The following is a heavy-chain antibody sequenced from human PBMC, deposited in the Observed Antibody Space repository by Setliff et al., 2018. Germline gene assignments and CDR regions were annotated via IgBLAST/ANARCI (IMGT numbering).Heavy chain of an antibody. CDR2: INHSGST. J-gene: IGHJ6*02. Sequence: PSETLSLTCTVYGASFSDYYWGWIRQPPGKGLEWIAEINHSGSTNYNPSLRSRVTMSVDTSKNQFALNLRSVTAADTAVYYCVRDRTAYSYGLDVWGQGTTVTVSS. CDR1: GASFSDYY. D-gene: IGHD5-18*01. CDR3: VRDRTAYSYGLDV. V-gene: IGHV4-34*10.